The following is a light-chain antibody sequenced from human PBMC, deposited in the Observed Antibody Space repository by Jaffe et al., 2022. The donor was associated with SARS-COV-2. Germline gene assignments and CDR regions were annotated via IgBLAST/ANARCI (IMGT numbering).Light chain of an antibody. Sequence: DIQMTQSPSSLSASVGDRVTITCRASQSISTYLNWYQQKPGKAPKLLIYSASSLQSGVPSRFSGSGSGTDFTLTISSLQPEDFATYYCQQSYGTPLTFGGGTKVGIK. V-gene: IGKV1-39*01. CDR1: QSISTY. CDR2: SAS. J-gene: IGKJ4*01. CDR3: QQSYGTPLT.